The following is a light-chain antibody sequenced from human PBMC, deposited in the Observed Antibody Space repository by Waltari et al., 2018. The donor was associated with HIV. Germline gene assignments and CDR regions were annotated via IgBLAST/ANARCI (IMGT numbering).Light chain of an antibody. CDR1: QNINRL. CDR2: DAS. CDR3: HQRSSWPFI. J-gene: IGKJ4*01. V-gene: IGKV3-11*01. Sequence: EIVLTQSPATLSLSPGERATLSCRASQNINRLIAWYQQKPGQAPRLLIYDASNRATGIPARFSGSGSGTDFTLTISSLEPEDFAIYYCHQRSSWPFIFGGGTEVEIK.